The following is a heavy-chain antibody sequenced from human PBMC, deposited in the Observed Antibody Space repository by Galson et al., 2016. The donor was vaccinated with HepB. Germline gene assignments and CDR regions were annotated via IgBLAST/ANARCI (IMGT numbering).Heavy chain of an antibody. CDR1: GFTFSSYW. Sequence: SLRLSCAASGFTFSSYWMSWVRQTPEKGLEWVANIKQDGSQKFYVDSVKGRFTISRDNAKNSLYLQMNNLRADDTAVYFCAIGGGLGVATTGTFENWGQGTLVTVSS. D-gene: IGHD1-1*01. J-gene: IGHJ4*02. CDR2: IKQDGSQK. V-gene: IGHV3-7*03. CDR3: AIGGGLGVATTGTFEN.